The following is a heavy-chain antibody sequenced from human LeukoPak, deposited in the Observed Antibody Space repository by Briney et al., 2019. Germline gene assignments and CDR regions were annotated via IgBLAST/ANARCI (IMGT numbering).Heavy chain of an antibody. D-gene: IGHD5-18*01. Sequence: SETLSLTCTVSGGSISSSSYYWGWIRQPPGKGLEWIGSIYYSGSTYYTPSLKSRVTISVDTSKNPFSLKLSSVTAADTAVYYCARQTDTAMDFDYWGQGTLVTVSS. J-gene: IGHJ4*02. CDR2: IYYSGST. V-gene: IGHV4-39*01. CDR3: ARQTDTAMDFDY. CDR1: GGSISSSSYY.